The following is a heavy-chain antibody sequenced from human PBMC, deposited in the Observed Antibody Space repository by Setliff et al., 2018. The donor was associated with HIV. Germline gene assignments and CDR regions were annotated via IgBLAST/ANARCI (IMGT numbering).Heavy chain of an antibody. D-gene: IGHD3-9*01. CDR2: IQSSGIT. Sequence: GGSLRLSCAASGFTFSSYTMSWVRQAPGKGLEWVSGIQSSGITYYADSVKGRFTVSRDNSRTTVFLQMNSLRVEDTAVYYCAKRLVRTFDFWGQGTLVTVSS. V-gene: IGHV3-23*01. CDR1: GFTFSSYT. J-gene: IGHJ4*02. CDR3: AKRLVRTFDF.